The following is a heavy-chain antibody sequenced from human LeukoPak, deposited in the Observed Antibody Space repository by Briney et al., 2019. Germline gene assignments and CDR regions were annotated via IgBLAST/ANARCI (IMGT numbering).Heavy chain of an antibody. CDR3: ARGETSSYDY. D-gene: IGHD2-2*01. CDR2: IYTGGST. J-gene: IGHJ4*02. V-gene: IGHV3-53*01. CDR1: GFTVGSNY. Sequence: PGGSLRLSCAASGFTVGSNYMNWVRQAPGKGLEWVSVIYTGGSTYYADSVKGRFTISRDNSKNTLYLQMKSLRAEDTAVYYCARGETSSYDYWGQGTLVTVSS.